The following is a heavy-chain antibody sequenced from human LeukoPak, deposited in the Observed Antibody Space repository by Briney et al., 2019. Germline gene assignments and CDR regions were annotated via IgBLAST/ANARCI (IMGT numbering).Heavy chain of an antibody. CDR3: ARRVEAAAAGTCFDY. CDR2: INHSGST. V-gene: IGHV4-34*01. J-gene: IGHJ4*02. D-gene: IGHD6-13*01. Sequence: SETLSLTCAVYGGSFSGYYWSWIRQPPGKGLEWIGEINHSGSTNYNPSLKSRVTISVDTSKNQFSLKLSSVTAADTAVYYCARRVEAAAAGTCFDYWGQGTLVTVSS. CDR1: GGSFSGYY.